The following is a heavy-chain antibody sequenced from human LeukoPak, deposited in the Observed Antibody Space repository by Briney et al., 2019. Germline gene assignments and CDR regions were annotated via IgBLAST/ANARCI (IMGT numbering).Heavy chain of an antibody. V-gene: IGHV3-9*01. CDR2: ISWNSGSI. Sequence: GGSLRLSCAASGFSFSNYWMSWVRQAPGKGLEWVSGISWNSGSIGYADSVKGRFTISRDNAKNTLYLQMNSLRAEDTAVYYCARAPPPSGEDDYYYGMDVWGQGTTVTVSS. CDR1: GFSFSNYW. J-gene: IGHJ6*02. CDR3: ARAPPPSGEDDYYYGMDV. D-gene: IGHD1-1*01.